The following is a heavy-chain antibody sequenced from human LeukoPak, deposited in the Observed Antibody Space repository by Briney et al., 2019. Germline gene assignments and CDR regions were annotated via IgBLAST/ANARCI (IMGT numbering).Heavy chain of an antibody. CDR2: ISSSGSTI. V-gene: IGHV3-48*03. CDR1: GFTFSSYE. CDR3: ASGTLRWPKGAFDY. Sequence: GGSLTLSCAASGFTFSSYEMNWVRQAPGKGLEWVSYISSSGSTIYYADSVKRRSTISRDNAKNSLYLQMNSLRAEDTAVYYCASGTLRWPKGAFDYWGQGTPVTVSS. D-gene: IGHD4-23*01. J-gene: IGHJ4*02.